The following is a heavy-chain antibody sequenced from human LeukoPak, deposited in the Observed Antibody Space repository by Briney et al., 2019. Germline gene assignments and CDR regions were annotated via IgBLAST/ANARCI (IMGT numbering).Heavy chain of an antibody. J-gene: IGHJ6*03. Sequence: LETLSLTCTVSDGSIRSHSWSWIRQPPGKGLEWIGYIYNSGSTNYNPSLKSRVTILGDTSKNQFSLKLSSVTAADTAVYYCARAPDVEDYYYYMDVWGKGTTVTVSS. V-gene: IGHV4-59*11. CDR2: IYNSGST. D-gene: IGHD3-10*02. CDR3: ARAPDVEDYYYYMDV. CDR1: DGSIRSHS.